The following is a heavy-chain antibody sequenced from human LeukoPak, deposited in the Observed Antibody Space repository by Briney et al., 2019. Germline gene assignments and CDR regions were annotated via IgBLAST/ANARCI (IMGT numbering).Heavy chain of an antibody. J-gene: IGHJ3*02. Sequence: SVKVSCKASGGTFSSYAISWVRQAPGQGLEWMGRIIPIFGTANYAQKFQGRVTITTDESTSTAYIELSSLRSEDTAVYYCARDFNYYGSGSYSPFDIWGQGTMVTVSS. CDR3: ARDFNYYGSGSYSPFDI. D-gene: IGHD3-10*01. CDR2: IIPIFGTA. CDR1: GGTFSSYA. V-gene: IGHV1-69*05.